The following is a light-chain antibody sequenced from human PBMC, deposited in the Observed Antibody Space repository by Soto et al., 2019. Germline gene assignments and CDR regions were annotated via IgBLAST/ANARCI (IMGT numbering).Light chain of an antibody. J-gene: IGKJ2*01. Sequence: EIVMTQTPATLSVSPGERATLSCRASQSVSSNLAWYQQKPGQAPRLLIYGASTMANGIPARFSGSGSGTEFTLTISSLQSEDFAAYSCQQYNNWPSYTFGGGTKQEIK. V-gene: IGKV3-15*01. CDR2: GAS. CDR1: QSVSSN. CDR3: QQYNNWPSYT.